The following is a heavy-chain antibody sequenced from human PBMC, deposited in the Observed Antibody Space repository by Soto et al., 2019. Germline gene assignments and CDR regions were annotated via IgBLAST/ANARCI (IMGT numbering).Heavy chain of an antibody. D-gene: IGHD3-16*01. CDR1: GFTFSSYW. Sequence: EVQLVESGGGLVQPGGSLRLSCAASGFTFSSYWMHWVRQAPGKGLEWVSRIDYDGGTTSYADSVKGRFTISRDNAKNTLYLQMSSLTAEDTAAYYCARVARGAWGVFDPWGQGTLVTVSP. CDR3: ARVARGAWGVFDP. CDR2: IDYDGGTT. V-gene: IGHV3-74*01. J-gene: IGHJ5*02.